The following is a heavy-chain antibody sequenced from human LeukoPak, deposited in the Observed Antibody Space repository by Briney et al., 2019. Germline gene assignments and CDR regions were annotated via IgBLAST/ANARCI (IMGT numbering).Heavy chain of an antibody. Sequence: ASVKVSCKASGYTFTSYGISWVRQAPGQGLEWMGWINPNSGGTNYAQKFQGRVTMTRDTSISTAYMELSRLRSDDTAVYYCARAARREMAVPAAVVPAYYYYYYMDVWGKGTTVTVSS. V-gene: IGHV1-2*02. CDR3: ARAARREMAVPAAVVPAYYYYYYMDV. D-gene: IGHD2-2*01. CDR2: INPNSGGT. CDR1: GYTFTSYG. J-gene: IGHJ6*03.